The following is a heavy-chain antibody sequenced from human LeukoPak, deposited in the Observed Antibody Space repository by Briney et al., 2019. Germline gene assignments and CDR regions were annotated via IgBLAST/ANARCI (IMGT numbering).Heavy chain of an antibody. D-gene: IGHD6-13*01. CDR3: ARTVRPGIAAAGNFFDY. J-gene: IGHJ4*02. Sequence: RPGESLKISCKGSGYSFTSYWIGWVRQMPGKGLEWMGIIYPGDSDTRYSPSFQGQVTISADKSISTAYLQWSSLKASDTAMYYCARTVRPGIAAAGNFFDYWGQGTLVTVSS. CDR1: GYSFTSYW. CDR2: IYPGDSDT. V-gene: IGHV5-51*01.